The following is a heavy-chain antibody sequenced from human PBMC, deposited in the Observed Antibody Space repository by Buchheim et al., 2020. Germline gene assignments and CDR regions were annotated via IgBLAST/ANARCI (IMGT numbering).Heavy chain of an antibody. Sequence: QVQLVESGGGVVQPGRSLRLSCAASGFTFSSYGMHWVRQAPGMGLEWVAVIWYDGSNKYYADSVKGRFTISRDNSKNTLYLQMNSLRAEDTAVYYCARAGSKQWLGHMDVWGQGTT. CDR3: ARAGSKQWLGHMDV. D-gene: IGHD6-19*01. J-gene: IGHJ6*02. CDR1: GFTFSSYG. V-gene: IGHV3-33*01. CDR2: IWYDGSNK.